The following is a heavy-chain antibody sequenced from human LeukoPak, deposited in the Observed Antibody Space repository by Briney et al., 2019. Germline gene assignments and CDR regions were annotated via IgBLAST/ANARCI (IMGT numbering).Heavy chain of an antibody. J-gene: IGHJ3*01. CDR2: IYYSGNT. CDR3: ARGYNGYLFTIDV. V-gene: IGHV4-39*01. Sequence: SETLSLTSTVSGGSMTSCADYWGWIRQPPGKGLEWIGSIYYSGNTYYNPSLKSRVTISVDTSKNQFFLQLSSVTAADTAVYYCARGYNGYLFTIDVWGQGTMVSVAS. CDR1: GGSMTSCADY. D-gene: IGHD5-12*01.